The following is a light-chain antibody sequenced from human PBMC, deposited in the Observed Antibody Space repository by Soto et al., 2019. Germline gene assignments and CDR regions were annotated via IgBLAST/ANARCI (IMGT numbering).Light chain of an antibody. J-gene: IGLJ2*01. V-gene: IGLV1-40*01. Sequence: QSVLTQPPSVSGAPGQRVSISCTGTSSNIGAGYDVHWYQHLPGTAPKLLIFGDINRPSGVPDRFSGSKSGTSASLAITGLRAEDEADYYCQSYDSSLSISVFGGGTKVTVL. CDR1: SSNIGAGYD. CDR3: QSYDSSLSISV. CDR2: GDI.